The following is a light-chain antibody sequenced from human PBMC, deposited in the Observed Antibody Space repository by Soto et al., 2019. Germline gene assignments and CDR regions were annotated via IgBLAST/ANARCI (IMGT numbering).Light chain of an antibody. Sequence: NFLLTQPHSVSEVPGKTVTISCTRSSGSIASNYVQWYQQRPGRSPTTVIYEDNQRPSGVPDRFSGSIDSSSNSASLTISGLKTEDEADYYCQSYDSSSVVFGGGTKLTVL. CDR2: EDN. J-gene: IGLJ2*01. CDR1: SGSIASNY. V-gene: IGLV6-57*01. CDR3: QSYDSSSVV.